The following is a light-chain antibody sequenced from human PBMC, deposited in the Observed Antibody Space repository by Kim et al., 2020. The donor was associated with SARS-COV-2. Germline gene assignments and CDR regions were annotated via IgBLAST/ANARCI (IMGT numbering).Light chain of an antibody. Sequence: STGDRVTITCRTSHGISCYLAVYQQTPGRAPNPLIYDASTLQSGVPSRFSGSGSETDFTLTISCLQSEDFATYYCQQYYSYPALTFGGGTKV. J-gene: IGKJ4*01. CDR3: QQYYSYPALT. CDR1: HGISCY. CDR2: DAS. V-gene: IGKV1-8*01.